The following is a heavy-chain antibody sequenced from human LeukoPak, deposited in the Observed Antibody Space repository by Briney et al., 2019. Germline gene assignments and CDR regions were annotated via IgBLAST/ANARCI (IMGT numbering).Heavy chain of an antibody. CDR1: GYTFSTFG. V-gene: IGHV3-30*02. J-gene: IGHJ6*02. D-gene: IGHD3-10*01. Sequence: GGSLSLSCAASGYTFSTFGMHWVRQAPGKGLEWVAFIRYDGSKKYYTAYVKGRFTISRDNSKNTLYLQMNRLRAEETAVYYCAKDELWFGELLSFQANGMDVWGQGTTVTVSS. CDR2: IRYDGSKK. CDR3: AKDELWFGELLSFQANGMDV.